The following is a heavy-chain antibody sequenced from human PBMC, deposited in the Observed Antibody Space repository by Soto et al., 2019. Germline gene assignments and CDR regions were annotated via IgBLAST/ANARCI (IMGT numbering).Heavy chain of an antibody. Sequence: GESLKISCKSSGYKFTSYWVAWVRQVPGKGLEWMGRVDPSDSYTNYNPSFQGHVTISADMSISTAYLQWGSLKASGTAMYYCARLGGYCGGDCYYDYYGMDVWGQGTTVTVSS. CDR1: GYKFTSYW. CDR2: VDPSDSYT. V-gene: IGHV5-10-1*01. CDR3: ARLGGYCGGDCYYDYYGMDV. J-gene: IGHJ6*02. D-gene: IGHD2-21*02.